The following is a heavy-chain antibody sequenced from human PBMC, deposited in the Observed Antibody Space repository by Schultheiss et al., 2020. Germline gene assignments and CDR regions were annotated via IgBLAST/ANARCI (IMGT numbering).Heavy chain of an antibody. D-gene: IGHD6-6*01. CDR2: ISYDGSNK. CDR1: GFTFSSYG. V-gene: IGHV3-30*18. CDR3: AKGGGWIAARPVDY. Sequence: GGSLRLSCAASGFTFSSYGMHWVRQAPGKGLEWVAVISYDGSNKYYADSVKGRFTISRDNSKNTLYLQMNSLRAEDTAVYYCAKGGGWIAARPVDYWGQGTLVTVSS. J-gene: IGHJ4*02.